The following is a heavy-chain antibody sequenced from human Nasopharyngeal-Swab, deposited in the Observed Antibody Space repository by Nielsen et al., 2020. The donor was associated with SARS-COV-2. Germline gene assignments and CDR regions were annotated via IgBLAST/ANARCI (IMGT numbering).Heavy chain of an antibody. CDR3: TREYTRSSGFDY. CDR1: GFTFSSYW. Sequence: GESLKISCAASGFTFSSYWMHWVRQAPGEGLVWVSRINADGSSTTYADSLKGRFSISRDNAENTLYLQMNSLRPEDTAVYYCTREYTRSSGFDYWGQGILVTVSS. V-gene: IGHV3-74*03. J-gene: IGHJ4*02. CDR2: INADGSST. D-gene: IGHD6-6*01.